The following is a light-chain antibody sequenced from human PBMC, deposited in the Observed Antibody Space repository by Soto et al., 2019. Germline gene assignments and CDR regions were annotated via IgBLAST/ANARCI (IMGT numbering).Light chain of an antibody. CDR2: EVS. J-gene: IGLJ3*02. Sequence: QSALTQPASVSGSPGQSITISCTGTSSDVGGYDFVSWYQQHPGKAPKLIIYEVSNRPSGVSHRFSGSKSGNTASPTISGLQAEDEADYYCNSYTSTSARVFGGGTKLTVL. V-gene: IGLV2-14*01. CDR3: NSYTSTSARV. CDR1: SSDVGGYDF.